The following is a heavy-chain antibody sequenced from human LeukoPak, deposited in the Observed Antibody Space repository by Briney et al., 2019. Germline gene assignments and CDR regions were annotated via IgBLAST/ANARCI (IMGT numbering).Heavy chain of an antibody. D-gene: IGHD2-2*01. J-gene: IGHJ4*02. CDR2: INPHSDDR. CDR1: GYTFTGYY. V-gene: IGHV1-2*02. Sequence: ASVKVSCKASGYTFTGYYIHWVRQAPGQGLEWMGWINPHSDDRNYAQRFQGRVTMTRDTSISTVYMELSGLTSDDTAVYYCVRDGPCSSTSCQNFDSWGQGALVTVSS. CDR3: VRDGPCSSTSCQNFDS.